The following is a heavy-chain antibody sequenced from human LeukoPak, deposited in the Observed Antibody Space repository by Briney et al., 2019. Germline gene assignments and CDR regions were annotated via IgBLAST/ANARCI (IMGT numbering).Heavy chain of an antibody. V-gene: IGHV3-23*01. CDR1: GFTFTSYA. Sequence: GGSLRLSCAASGFTFTSYAMTWVRHSPGKGLEWVSSIDADGAATLYADSVKGRFSISRDNAKNTVGLQMHSLTAEDSAVYYCAKDQSYYNWFDPRGQGTLVTVSS. CDR3: AKDQSYYNWFDP. D-gene: IGHD3-10*01. J-gene: IGHJ5*02. CDR2: IDADGAAT.